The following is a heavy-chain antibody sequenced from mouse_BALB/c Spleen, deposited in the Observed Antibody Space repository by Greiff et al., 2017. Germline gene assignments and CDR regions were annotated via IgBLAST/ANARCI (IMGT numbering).Heavy chain of an antibody. CDR3: ARQLTGTPMDY. V-gene: IGHV5-12-2*01. CDR1: GFTFSSYT. J-gene: IGHJ4*01. D-gene: IGHD4-1*01. CDR2: ISNGGGST. Sequence: EVKLVESGGGLVQPGGSLKLSCAASGFTFSSYTMSWVRQTPEKRLEWVAYISNGGGSTYYPDTVKGRFTISRDNAKNTLYLQMSSLKSEDTAMYYCARQLTGTPMDYWGQGTSVTVSS.